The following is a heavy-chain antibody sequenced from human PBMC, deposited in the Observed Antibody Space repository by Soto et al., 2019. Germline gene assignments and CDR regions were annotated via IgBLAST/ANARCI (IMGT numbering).Heavy chain of an antibody. V-gene: IGHV1-69*13. CDR3: AWDSSCWYYFDY. Sequence: SVKVSCKASGGTFSSYAISWVRQAPGQGLEWMGGIIPIFGTANYAQKFQGRVTITADESTSTAYMELSSLRSEDTAVYYCAWDSSCWYYFDYWGQRTLFTVSS. CDR1: GGTFSSYA. J-gene: IGHJ4*02. D-gene: IGHD6-19*01. CDR2: IIPIFGTA.